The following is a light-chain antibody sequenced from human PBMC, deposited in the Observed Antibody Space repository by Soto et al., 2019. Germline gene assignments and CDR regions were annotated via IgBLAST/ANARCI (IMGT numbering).Light chain of an antibody. V-gene: IGLV2-14*01. J-gene: IGLJ1*01. CDR1: SSDVGGYNY. CDR3: SSYTSSSTYV. CDR2: EVS. Sequence: QSALTQPASVSGSPGQSITISCTGTSSDVGGYNYVSWYQQHPGKAPKLVIYEVSNRPSGLSNRFSGSKSGNTASLTISGLQAEDEADYYCSSYTSSSTYVFGTGTKLTVL.